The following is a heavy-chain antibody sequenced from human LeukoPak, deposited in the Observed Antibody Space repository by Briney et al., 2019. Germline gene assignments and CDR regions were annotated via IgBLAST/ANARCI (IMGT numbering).Heavy chain of an antibody. V-gene: IGHV4-34*01. Sequence: PSETLSLTCAVYGGSFSGYYWSWIRQPPGKGLEWIGEINHSGSTNYNPSLKSRVTISVDTSKNQFSLKLSSVTAADTAVYYCANAHDYYYGAFDIWGQGTMVTVSS. J-gene: IGHJ3*02. CDR1: GGSFSGYY. CDR3: ANAHDYYYGAFDI. CDR2: INHSGST. D-gene: IGHD3-22*01.